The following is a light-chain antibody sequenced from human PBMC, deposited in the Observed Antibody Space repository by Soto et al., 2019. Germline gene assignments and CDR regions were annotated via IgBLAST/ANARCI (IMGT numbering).Light chain of an antibody. CDR2: EVS. Sequence: QSALTQPASVSGSPGQSITISCTGTSSDVGGYKYVSWYQQHPGKAPKLMIYEVSIRPSWISNRFSGSKSGNTASLTISGLQAEDEADYYCHSYTSSSTYVFGTGTKVTVL. CDR1: SSDVGGYKY. CDR3: HSYTSSSTYV. J-gene: IGLJ1*01. V-gene: IGLV2-14*01.